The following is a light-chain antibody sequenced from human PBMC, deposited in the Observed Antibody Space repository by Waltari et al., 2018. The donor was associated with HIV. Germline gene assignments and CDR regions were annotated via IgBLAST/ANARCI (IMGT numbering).Light chain of an antibody. CDR3: SSCAGSNNGV. CDR1: SSDVGGYNY. V-gene: IGLV2-8*01. CDR2: EVS. J-gene: IGLJ3*02. Sequence: QSALTQPPSASGSPGQSVTISCTGTSSDVGGYNYVSWYQQHPGKAPKLMIYEVSNRPSGVPDRFSGSKSGNTASLTVAGLQAEDEADYYCSSCAGSNNGVFGGGTKLTVL.